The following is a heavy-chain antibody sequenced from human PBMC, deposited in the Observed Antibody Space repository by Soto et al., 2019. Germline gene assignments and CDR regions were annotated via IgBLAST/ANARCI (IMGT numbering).Heavy chain of an antibody. CDR2: IKSKTDGGTA. CDR1: GFTFSNAW. D-gene: IGHD3-22*01. J-gene: IGHJ3*02. Sequence: VGSLRLSCAASGFTFSNAWMSWVRQAPGKGLEWVGRIKSKTDGGTADYAAPVKGRFTISRDDSKNTLYLQMNSLKTEDTAVYYCTTEEVEYYYDSSGYYTDAFDIWGQGTMVTVSS. V-gene: IGHV3-15*01. CDR3: TTEEVEYYYDSSGYYTDAFDI.